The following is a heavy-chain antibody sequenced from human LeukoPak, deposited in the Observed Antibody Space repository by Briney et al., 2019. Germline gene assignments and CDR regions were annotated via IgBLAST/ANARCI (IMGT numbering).Heavy chain of an antibody. J-gene: IGHJ3*02. V-gene: IGHV4-4*07. CDR3: ARDQWELLVRAFDI. D-gene: IGHD1-26*01. CDR2: IYTSGST. CDR1: GGSLSSYY. Sequence: PSETLSLTCTVSGGSLSSYYWSWIRQPAGKGLEWIGRIYTSGSTNYNPSLKSRVTMSVDTYKNQFSLKLSSVTAADTAVYYCARDQWELLVRAFDIWGQETMVTVSS.